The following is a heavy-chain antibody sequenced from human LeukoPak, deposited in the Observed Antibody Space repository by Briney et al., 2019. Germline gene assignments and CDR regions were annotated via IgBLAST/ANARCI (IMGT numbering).Heavy chain of an antibody. J-gene: IGHJ3*02. CDR2: IYTSGST. D-gene: IGHD2-2*01. V-gene: IGHV4-61*02. Sequence: PSQTLSLTCTVSGGSISSGSYYWSWIRQPAGKGLEWIGRIYTSGSTNYNPSLKSRVTISVDTSKNQFSLKLSSVTAADTAVYYCARADYCSSTSCSYRGPWGAFDIWGQGTMVTVSS. CDR3: ARADYCSSTSCSYRGPWGAFDI. CDR1: GGSISSGSYY.